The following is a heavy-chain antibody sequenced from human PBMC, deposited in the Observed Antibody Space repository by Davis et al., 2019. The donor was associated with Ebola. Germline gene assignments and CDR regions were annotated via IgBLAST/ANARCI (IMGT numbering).Heavy chain of an antibody. J-gene: IGHJ6*02. CDR1: GFTFSSYA. Sequence: GESLKISCAASGFTFSSYAMSWVRQAPGKGLEWVSAISGSGGSTYYADSVKGRFTISRDNSKNTLYLQMNSLRADDTAIYFCAKGGTIYYYYGMDVWGQGTTVTVSS. CDR2: ISGSGGST. D-gene: IGHD1-14*01. V-gene: IGHV3-23*01. CDR3: AKGGTIYYYYGMDV.